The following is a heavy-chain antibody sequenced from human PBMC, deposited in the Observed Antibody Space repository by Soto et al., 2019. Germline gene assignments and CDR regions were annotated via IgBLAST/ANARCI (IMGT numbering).Heavy chain of an antibody. CDR1: GGSISSGGYS. CDR2: IYHSGST. J-gene: IGHJ5*02. D-gene: IGHD3-22*01. V-gene: IGHV4-30-2*01. Sequence: QLQLQESGSGLVKPSQTLSLTCAVSGGSISSGGYSWSWIRQPPGKGLEWIGYIYHSGSTYYNPSLKSRVTISVDRSKNQFSLKLSSVTAADTAVYYCARAWSYDSSAHGWFDPWCQGTLVTVSS. CDR3: ARAWSYDSSAHGWFDP.